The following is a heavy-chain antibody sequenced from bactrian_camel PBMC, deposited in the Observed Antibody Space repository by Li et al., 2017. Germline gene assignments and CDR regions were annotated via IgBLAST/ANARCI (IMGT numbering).Heavy chain of an antibody. D-gene: IGHD5*01. CDR1: GFTDSSNC. V-gene: IGHV3S1*01. J-gene: IGHJ4*01. CDR2: IYTADGST. Sequence: VQLVESGGSLVQPGGSLRLSCAASGFTDSSNCMGWFRQAPGKEREGVAAIYTADGSTYYADSVKGRFTISHDRAKTTLYLQMNNLRADDTAMYYCAIGLFADFGLGRGTQVTVS.